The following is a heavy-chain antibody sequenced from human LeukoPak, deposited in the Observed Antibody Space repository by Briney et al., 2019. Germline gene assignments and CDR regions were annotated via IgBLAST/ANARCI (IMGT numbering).Heavy chain of an antibody. CDR2: IYTSGST. V-gene: IGHV4-4*07. J-gene: IGHJ5*02. D-gene: IGHD4-17*01. CDR3: TRDTGTTGEVKLDP. Sequence: PSETLSLTCTVYGGSFSGYYWSWIRQPAGKGLEWIGRIYTSGSTTYNPSLKSRVTMSVDTSKSQFSLNLMSVTAADTAVYYCTRDTGTTGEVKLDPWGQGTLVTVSS. CDR1: GGSFSGYY.